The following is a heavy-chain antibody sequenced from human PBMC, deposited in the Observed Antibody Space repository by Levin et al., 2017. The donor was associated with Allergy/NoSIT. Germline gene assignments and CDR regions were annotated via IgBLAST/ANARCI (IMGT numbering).Heavy chain of an antibody. D-gene: IGHD2-2*03. CDR1: GFTFDDYA. Sequence: GGSLRLSCAASGFTFDDYAMHWVRQAPGKGLEWVSGISWNSGSIGYADSVKGRFTISRDNAKNSLYLQMNSLRAEDTALYYCAKDIGYCSSTSCYGFDYWGQGTLVTVSS. J-gene: IGHJ4*02. V-gene: IGHV3-9*01. CDR3: AKDIGYCSSTSCYGFDY. CDR2: ISWNSGSI.